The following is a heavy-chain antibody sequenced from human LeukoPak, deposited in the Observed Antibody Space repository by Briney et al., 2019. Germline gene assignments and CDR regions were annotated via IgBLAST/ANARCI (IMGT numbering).Heavy chain of an antibody. J-gene: IGHJ5*02. CDR2: INPNSGGT. D-gene: IGHD2-21*02. V-gene: IGHV1-2*02. CDR1: GYTFSDYY. CDR3: ARSGGDTDWFDP. Sequence: ASVKVSCKASGYTFSDYYMHWVRQAPGQGLEWMGWINPNSGGTNYAQKFQGRVTMTRDTFISTAYMELSRLRSDDTAVYYCARSGGDTDWFDPWGQGTLVTVSS.